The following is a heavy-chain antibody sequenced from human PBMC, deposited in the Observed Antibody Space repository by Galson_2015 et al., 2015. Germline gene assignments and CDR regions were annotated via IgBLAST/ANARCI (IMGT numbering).Heavy chain of an antibody. CDR1: GYTLTELS. D-gene: IGHD1-26*01. V-gene: IGHV1-24*01. CDR3: ATWSRDSGSYDY. Sequence: SVKVSCKASGYTLTELSMHWVRQAPGKGLEWMGGFDPEDGETIYAQKFQGRVTMTEDTSTDTAYMELSSLRSEDTAVYYCATWSRDSGSYDYWGQGTLVTVSS. CDR2: FDPEDGET. J-gene: IGHJ4*02.